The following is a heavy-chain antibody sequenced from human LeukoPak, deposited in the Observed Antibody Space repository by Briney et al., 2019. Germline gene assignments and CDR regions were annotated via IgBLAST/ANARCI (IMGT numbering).Heavy chain of an antibody. CDR1: GYTFTIYD. CDR2: MNPNSGNT. V-gene: IGHV1-8*03. Sequence: ASVKVSCKGSGYTFTIYDINWVRQATGEGGEWMGWMNPNSGNTGYAQKFQGRVTITRNTSISTAYMELRSLRSDDTAVYYCARGPNYYGSGSEWADWFDPWGQGTLVTVSS. CDR3: ARGPNYYGSGSEWADWFDP. D-gene: IGHD3-10*01. J-gene: IGHJ5*02.